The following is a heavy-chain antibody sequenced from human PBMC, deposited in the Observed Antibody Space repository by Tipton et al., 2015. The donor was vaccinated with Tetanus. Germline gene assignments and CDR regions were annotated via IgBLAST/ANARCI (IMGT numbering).Heavy chain of an antibody. Sequence: TLSLTCTVSGGSISSYYWSWIRQPPGKGLEYIGYILYGGGTHYNPSLKSRVTVSADPSENQFSLTLSSVTAADTALYYCARSQRVEDDAGGLDFLTGFYGDYWFDLWGRGIPVTVSS. J-gene: IGHJ5*02. CDR1: GGSISSYY. CDR2: ILYGGGT. CDR3: ARSQRVEDDAGGLDFLTGFYGDYWFDL. V-gene: IGHV4-59*01. D-gene: IGHD3-9*01.